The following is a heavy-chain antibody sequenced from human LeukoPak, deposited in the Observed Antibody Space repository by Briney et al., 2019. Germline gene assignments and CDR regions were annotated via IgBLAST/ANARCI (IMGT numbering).Heavy chain of an antibody. Sequence: SETLSLTCTVSGGSISSSSYYWGWIRQPPGKGLEWIGSIYYSGSTNYNPSLKSRVTISVDTSKNQFSLKLSSVTAADTAVYYCARGPHSSSWYGGRRRRIDPWGQGTLVTVSS. V-gene: IGHV4-39*07. D-gene: IGHD6-13*01. CDR3: ARGPHSSSWYGGRRRRIDP. CDR1: GGSISSSSYY. CDR2: IYYSGST. J-gene: IGHJ5*02.